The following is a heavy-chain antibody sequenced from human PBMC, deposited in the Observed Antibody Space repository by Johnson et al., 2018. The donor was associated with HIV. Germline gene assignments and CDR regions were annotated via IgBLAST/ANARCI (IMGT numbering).Heavy chain of an antibody. CDR3: ARIVRMTTVVIGDAFDI. V-gene: IGHV3-33*08. Sequence: QMLLVESGGGVVQPGRSLRLSCAASGFTFSSYGLHWVRQAPGKGLQWVAFIRNDGSNEYYADSVKGRFTISRDNSKNTLYLQMNSLRAEDTAVYYCARIVRMTTVVIGDAFDIWGQGTKVTVSS. D-gene: IGHD4-23*01. CDR2: IRNDGSNE. CDR1: GFTFSSYG. J-gene: IGHJ3*02.